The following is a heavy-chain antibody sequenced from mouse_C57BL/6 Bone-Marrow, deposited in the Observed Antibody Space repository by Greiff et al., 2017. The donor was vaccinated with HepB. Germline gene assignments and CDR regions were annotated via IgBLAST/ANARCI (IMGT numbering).Heavy chain of an antibody. CDR2: IYPGSGNT. V-gene: IGHV1-66*01. J-gene: IGHJ2*01. CDR1: GYSFTSYY. Sequence: VKLQESGPELVKPGASVKISCKASGYSFTSYYIHWVKQRPGQGLEWIGWIYPGSGNTKYNEKFKGKATLTADTSYSTAYMQLSSLTSEDSAVYYCARCYDGYCFDYWGQGTTLTVSS. CDR3: ARCYDGYCFDY. D-gene: IGHD2-3*01.